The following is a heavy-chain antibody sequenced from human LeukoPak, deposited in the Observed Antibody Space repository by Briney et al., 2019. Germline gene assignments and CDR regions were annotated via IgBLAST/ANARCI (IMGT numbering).Heavy chain of an antibody. V-gene: IGHV3-23*01. CDR2: ISGSGHST. CDR1: RFTFSSYA. CDR3: AKPSSGWYFDPFDY. J-gene: IGHJ4*02. D-gene: IGHD6-19*01. Sequence: PGGSLRLSCAVSRFTFSSYAMSWVRQAPGKGLEGVSSISGSGHSTYYADSVKGRFTISRDNSKNTLYLQMNSLRAEDTAVYYCAKPSSGWYFDPFDYWGQGTLVTVSS.